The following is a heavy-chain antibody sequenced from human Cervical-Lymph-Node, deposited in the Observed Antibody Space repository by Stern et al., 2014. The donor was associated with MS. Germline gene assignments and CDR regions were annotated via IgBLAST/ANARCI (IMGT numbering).Heavy chain of an antibody. CDR2: IYWDDDK. V-gene: IGHV2-5*02. D-gene: IGHD7-27*01. J-gene: IGHJ4*02. CDR3: ARLGTGVAF. CDR1: GFSLSTSGVG. Sequence: QVPLRESGPTLVKPTQTLTLTCTFSGFSLSTSGVGVGWIRQPPGKALYWLSLIYWDDDKPYRPSLKSRLTITQDTSKNQVVLKMTNMDPVDTGTYYCARLGTGVAFWGQGTLVTVSS.